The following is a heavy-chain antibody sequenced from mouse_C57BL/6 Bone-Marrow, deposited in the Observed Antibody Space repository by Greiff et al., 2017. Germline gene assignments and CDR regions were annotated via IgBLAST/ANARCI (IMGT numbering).Heavy chain of an antibody. J-gene: IGHJ2*01. CDR3: ANIYYGYLYFDY. CDR2: IHLNSGST. D-gene: IGHD2-2*01. CDR1: GYTFTSYW. V-gene: IGHV1-64*01. Sequence: QVQLQQPGAELVKPGASVKLSCKASGYTFTSYWMLWVKQRPGQGLEWIGMIHLNSGSTKYNEKFKSQATLTVDKSSSTACLQLSSMTSEDSASYSCANIYYGYLYFDYWGQGTTLTVSS.